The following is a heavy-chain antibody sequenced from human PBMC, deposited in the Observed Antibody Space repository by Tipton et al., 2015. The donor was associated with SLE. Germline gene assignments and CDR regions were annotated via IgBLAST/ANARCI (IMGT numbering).Heavy chain of an antibody. CDR2: IYHSGIS. CDR1: GGSISDSHW. V-gene: IGHV4-4*02. J-gene: IGHJ4*02. Sequence: TLSLTCAVSGGSISDSHWWSWVRQPPGKGLEWIGEIYHSGISNYNPSLKSRVTLSVDKSKNQFSLKVTSVTAADTAVYYCARLSAYYRVFDLWGQGSLVTFSS. D-gene: IGHD3-3*01. CDR3: ARLSAYYRVFDL.